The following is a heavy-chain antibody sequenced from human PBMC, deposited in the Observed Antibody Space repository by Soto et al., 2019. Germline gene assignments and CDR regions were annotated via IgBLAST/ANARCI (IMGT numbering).Heavy chain of an antibody. D-gene: IGHD3-22*01. CDR2: ISGSGGST. Sequence: PVGSLRLSCAASGFTFSSYAMSWVRQAPGKGLEWVSAISGSGGSTYYADSVKGRFTISRDNSKNTLYLQMNSLRAEDTAVYYCAKDWGSSGYYEYYFDYWGQGTLVTVSS. CDR1: GFTFSSYA. CDR3: AKDWGSSGYYEYYFDY. J-gene: IGHJ4*02. V-gene: IGHV3-23*01.